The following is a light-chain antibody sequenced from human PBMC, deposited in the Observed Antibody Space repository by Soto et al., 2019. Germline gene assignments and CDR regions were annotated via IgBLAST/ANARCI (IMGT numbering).Light chain of an antibody. J-gene: IGLJ3*02. CDR1: SGSIASNY. Sequence: NFMLTQPHSLSESPGKTVTISCTRSSGSIASNYVQWYQQRPGSAPTTVIYEDNQRPSGVPDRFSGSIDSSSNSASLTISRLKTEDEADYYCQSYDSSKEVFGGGTKLTVL. CDR2: EDN. CDR3: QSYDSSKEV. V-gene: IGLV6-57*03.